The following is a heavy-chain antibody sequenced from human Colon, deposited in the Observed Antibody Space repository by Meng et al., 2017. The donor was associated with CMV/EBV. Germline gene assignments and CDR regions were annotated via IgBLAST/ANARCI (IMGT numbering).Heavy chain of an antibody. Sequence: GGSLRLSCAASGFTFSSHAMHWVRQAPGKGLEWVAVIWYDASNAYYSDSVKGRFSISRDNSKNSLYLQMNSLRAEDTAVYYCAKDQHGIDYYYSYGMDVWGQGTKVTVSS. D-gene: IGHD1-14*01. V-gene: IGHV3-33*06. CDR3: AKDQHGIDYYYSYGMDV. J-gene: IGHJ6*02. CDR1: GFTFSSHA. CDR2: IWYDASNA.